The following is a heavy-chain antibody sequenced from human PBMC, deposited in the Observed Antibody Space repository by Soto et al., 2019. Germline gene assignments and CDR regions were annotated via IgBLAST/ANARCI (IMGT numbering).Heavy chain of an antibody. CDR1: GGSISSGDYY. CDR2: IYYSGSN. V-gene: IGHV4-30-4*01. Sequence: SETLSLTCTVSGGSISSGDYYWSWIRQPPGKGLEWIGYIYYSGSNYYKPYLKSRVTISIDTSKNQYYLKLSSVTAADTDEYNCARTSGKFDYGDYEGGDYWGQGTLVTVSS. D-gene: IGHD4-17*01. J-gene: IGHJ4*02. CDR3: ARTSGKFDYGDYEGGDY.